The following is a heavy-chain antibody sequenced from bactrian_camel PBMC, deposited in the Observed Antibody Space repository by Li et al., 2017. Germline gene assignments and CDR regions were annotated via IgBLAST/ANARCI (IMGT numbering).Heavy chain of an antibody. Sequence: HVQMVESGGGSVQSGGSLKLSCAASGSFDKTPCMAWFRQAPGKEREGVATVYPGGRMTHYVDSVKGRFTISQDSAKNTIYLQMNDLKPEDTAVYYCTYDGWVERDGRCDSGDQGTQVTVS. CDR3: TYDGWVERDGRCDS. V-gene: IGHV3S54*01. D-gene: IGHD3*01. J-gene: IGHJ4*01. CDR2: VYPGGRMT. CDR1: GSFDKTPC.